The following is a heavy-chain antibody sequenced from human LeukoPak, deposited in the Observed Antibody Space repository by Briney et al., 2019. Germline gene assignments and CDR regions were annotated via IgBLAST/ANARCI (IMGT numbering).Heavy chain of an antibody. D-gene: IGHD6-13*01. J-gene: IGHJ4*02. Sequence: PGGSLRLSCAASGFTFDDYGMSWVRQAPGKGLEWVSGINWNGGSTGYADSVKGRFTISRDNAKNSLYLQMNSLRAEDTALYYCARDVGIAAAGTLDYWGQGTLDTVSS. CDR1: GFTFDDYG. CDR3: ARDVGIAAAGTLDY. V-gene: IGHV3-20*04. CDR2: INWNGGST.